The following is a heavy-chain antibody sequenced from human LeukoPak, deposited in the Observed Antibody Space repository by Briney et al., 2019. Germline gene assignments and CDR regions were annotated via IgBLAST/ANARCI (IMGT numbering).Heavy chain of an antibody. D-gene: IGHD3-10*01. Sequence: GGSLRLSCAASGFTFSSYAMHWVRQAPGKGLEWVAVISYDGSNKYYADSVKGRFTISRDNSKNTLYLQMNSLRAEDTAVYYCASLITMVRGPDAFDIWGQGTMVTVSS. CDR1: GFTFSSYA. V-gene: IGHV3-30-3*01. CDR2: ISYDGSNK. J-gene: IGHJ3*02. CDR3: ASLITMVRGPDAFDI.